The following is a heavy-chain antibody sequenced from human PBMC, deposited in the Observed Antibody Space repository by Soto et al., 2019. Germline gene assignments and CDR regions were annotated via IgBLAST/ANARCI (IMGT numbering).Heavy chain of an antibody. CDR3: ARGVGSSWTNYYYYGMDV. CDR1: GGSISSYY. CDR2: INHSGST. Sequence: PSETLSLTCTVSGGSISSYYWSWIRQPPGEGLEWIGEINHSGSTNYNPSLKSRVTISVDTSKNQFSLKLSSVTAADTAVYYCARGVGSSWTNYYYYGMDVWGQGTTVTVSS. D-gene: IGHD6-13*01. V-gene: IGHV4-34*01. J-gene: IGHJ6*02.